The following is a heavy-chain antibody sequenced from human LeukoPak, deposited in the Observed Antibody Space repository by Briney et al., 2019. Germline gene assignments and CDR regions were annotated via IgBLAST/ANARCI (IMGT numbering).Heavy chain of an antibody. V-gene: IGHV4-39*01. CDR1: GGTISGSSYY. J-gene: IGHJ4*02. Sequence: SETLSLTCTVSGGTISGSSYYWARIGPPPGKGWVWIVSIYYSGTTYYNPSLKSRVAISVDTFKNQFSLKLSSVTAADTAVYYCATHLRQLAHDYWGQGTLVTVSS. CDR3: ATHLRQLAHDY. CDR2: IYYSGTT. D-gene: IGHD6-6*01.